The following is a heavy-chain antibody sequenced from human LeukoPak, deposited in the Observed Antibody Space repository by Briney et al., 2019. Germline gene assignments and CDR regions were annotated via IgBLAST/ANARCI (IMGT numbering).Heavy chain of an antibody. Sequence: GGSLRLSCAASPGITFSDYWMNWVRQAPGRGLEWVAIIRQDGRETLYLDSVRGRFTISRDNAKSSVYLEINSLRAEDTAVYYCVGGIGWQPDYWGQGTLVTVSS. D-gene: IGHD6-19*01. CDR2: IRQDGRET. V-gene: IGHV3-7*03. CDR1: PGITFSDYW. J-gene: IGHJ4*02. CDR3: VGGIGWQPDY.